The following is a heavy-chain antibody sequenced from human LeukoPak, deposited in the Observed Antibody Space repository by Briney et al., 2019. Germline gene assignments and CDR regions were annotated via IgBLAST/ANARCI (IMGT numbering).Heavy chain of an antibody. Sequence: GGSLRLSCAASGFTFSSYWMSWVRQAPGKGLEWVANIKQDGSEKYYVDSVKGRFTISRDNAKNSLYLQMNSLRAEDTAVYYCAKDLLALFQAIDSWGQGTLVTVSS. CDR2: IKQDGSEK. CDR1: GFTFSSYW. J-gene: IGHJ4*02. CDR3: AKDLLALFQAIDS. V-gene: IGHV3-7*01. D-gene: IGHD2-15*01.